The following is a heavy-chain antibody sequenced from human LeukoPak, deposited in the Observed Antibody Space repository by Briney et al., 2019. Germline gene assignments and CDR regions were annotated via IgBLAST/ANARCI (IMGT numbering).Heavy chain of an antibody. CDR3: ARDDCSSTSCRSYYFDY. CDR2: ISGSGGST. D-gene: IGHD2-2*01. Sequence: GGSLRLSCAASGFTFSSYGMSWVRQAPGKGLEWVSAISGSGGSTYHADSVKGRFTISRDNAKNSLYLQMNSLRAEDTAVYYCARDDCSSTSCRSYYFDYWGQGTLVTVSS. V-gene: IGHV3-23*01. CDR1: GFTFSSYG. J-gene: IGHJ4*02.